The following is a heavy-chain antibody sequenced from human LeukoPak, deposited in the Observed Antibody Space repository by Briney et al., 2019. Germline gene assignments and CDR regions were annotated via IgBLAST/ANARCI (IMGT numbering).Heavy chain of an antibody. Sequence: GGSLRLSCAASGFTFSSYSMSWVRQAPGKGLEWVSYISSSSSTIYYADSVKGRFTISGDNAKNSLYLQMNSLRAEDTAVYYCAELGITMIGGVWGKGTTVTISS. CDR1: GFTFSSYS. D-gene: IGHD3-10*02. CDR2: ISSSSSTI. CDR3: AELGITMIGGV. V-gene: IGHV3-48*01. J-gene: IGHJ6*04.